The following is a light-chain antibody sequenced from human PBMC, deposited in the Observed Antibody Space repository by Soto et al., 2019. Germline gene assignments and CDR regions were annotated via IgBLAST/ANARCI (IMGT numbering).Light chain of an antibody. CDR3: CSFAGSYTWA. Sequence: QSVLTQPPSASGTPGQRVTITCSGSGSSIGSNYVYWYQELPGMAPKLLIYRNNQRPSGVPDRFSGSKSATSASLAISGLRSDDEADYYCCSFAGSYTWAFGGGTKLTVL. J-gene: IGLJ3*02. V-gene: IGLV1-47*01. CDR1: GSSIGSNY. CDR2: RNN.